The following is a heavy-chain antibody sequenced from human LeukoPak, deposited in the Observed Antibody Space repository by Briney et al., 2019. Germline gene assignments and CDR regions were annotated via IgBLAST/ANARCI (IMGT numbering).Heavy chain of an antibody. CDR2: LSGSGDNT. D-gene: IGHD6-13*01. CDR3: AKASRDIPAAGPSGYYFDY. V-gene: IGHV3-23*01. J-gene: IGHJ4*02. Sequence: GGSLRLSCAASGFTFSSYPMSWVRQAPGKGLEWVSALSGSGDNTYYADSVKGRFTISRDNSKNTLYLQMNSLRAEDTAIYYCAKASRDIPAAGPSGYYFDYWGQGTLVTVSS. CDR1: GFTFSSYP.